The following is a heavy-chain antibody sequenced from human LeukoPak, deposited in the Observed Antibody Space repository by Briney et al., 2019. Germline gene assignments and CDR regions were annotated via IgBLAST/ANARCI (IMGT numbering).Heavy chain of an antibody. CDR3: TRLCLVDDFWSGYYTGLFDY. CDR1: GGSISSSSYY. D-gene: IGHD3-3*01. V-gene: IGHV4-39*01. J-gene: IGHJ4*02. CDR2: IYYSGST. Sequence: KPSETLSLTCTVSGGSISSSSYYWGWIRQPPGKGLEWIGSIYYSGSTYYNPSLKSRVTISVDTSKNQFSLKLSSVTAADTAVYQRTRLCLVDDFWSGYYTGLFDYWGQGTLVTVSS.